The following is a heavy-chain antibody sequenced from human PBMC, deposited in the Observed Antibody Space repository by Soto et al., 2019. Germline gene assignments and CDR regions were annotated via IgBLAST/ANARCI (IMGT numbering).Heavy chain of an antibody. J-gene: IGHJ4*02. V-gene: IGHV4-4*02. CDR1: GGSISSSNW. Sequence: QVQLQESGPGLVKPSGTLSLTCAVSGGSISSSNWWSWVRQPPGKGLEWIGEIYHSGSTNYNPSPTSRVTIPVDKYTNQFSLKLSSVTAADTAVYYCARVAVAGTRVDYWGRGTLVTVSS. CDR2: IYHSGST. CDR3: ARVAVAGTRVDY. D-gene: IGHD6-19*01.